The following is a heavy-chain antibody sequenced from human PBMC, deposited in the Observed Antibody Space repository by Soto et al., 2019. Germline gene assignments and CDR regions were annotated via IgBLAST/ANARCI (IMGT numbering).Heavy chain of an antibody. CDR2: IKQDGSEK. Sequence: ESGGGVVQPGRSLRLSCAASGFTFSSYWMSWVRQAPGKGLEWVANIKQDGSEKYYVDSVKGRFTISRDNAKNSLYLQMNSLRAEDTAVYYCARDHGGSYYGLDYWGQGTLVTVSS. D-gene: IGHD1-26*01. J-gene: IGHJ4*02. V-gene: IGHV3-7*01. CDR3: ARDHGGSYYGLDY. CDR1: GFTFSSYW.